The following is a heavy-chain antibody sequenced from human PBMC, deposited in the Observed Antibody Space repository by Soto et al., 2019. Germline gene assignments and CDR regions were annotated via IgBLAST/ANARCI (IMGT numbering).Heavy chain of an antibody. CDR1: GYTFTSYY. CDR2: INPSGGST. V-gene: IGHV1-46*01. Sequence: QVQLVQSGAEVKKPGASVKVSCKASGYTFTSYYMHWVRQAPGQGLEWLGIINPSGGSTKYAQKFQGSVTMTRDTSTSTVYMEVSSLRSEDTAVYYCARDYYYDTSGYHGRQAQYYFDYWGQGTLVTVSS. J-gene: IGHJ4*02. CDR3: ARDYYYDTSGYHGRQAQYYFDY. D-gene: IGHD3-22*01.